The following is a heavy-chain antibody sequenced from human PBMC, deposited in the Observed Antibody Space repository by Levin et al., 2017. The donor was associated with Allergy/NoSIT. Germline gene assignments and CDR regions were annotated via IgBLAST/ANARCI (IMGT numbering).Heavy chain of an antibody. CDR1: GFTFSSYS. V-gene: IGHV3-48*02. D-gene: IGHD2/OR15-2a*01. CDR3: ARELFAD. CDR2: ISGTTSTI. Sequence: PGESLKISCAASGFTFSSYSMNWVRQASGQGLEWISYISGTTSTIYYADSVKGRFTISRDNAKNSLYLQMNSLRDEDTAVYYCARELFADWGQGTLVTVSS. J-gene: IGHJ4*02.